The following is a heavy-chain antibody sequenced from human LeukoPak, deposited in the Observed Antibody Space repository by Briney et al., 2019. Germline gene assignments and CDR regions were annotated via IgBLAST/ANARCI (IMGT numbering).Heavy chain of an antibody. Sequence: SETLSLTCTVSGGSISSSSCYWNWIRQPPGKGLEWIGEINQSGGTNYNPSLKSRVTISVDTSKKQFSLKLSSVTAADTAVYYCARRVDYYCVWGQGTLVTVSS. CDR2: INQSGGT. CDR3: ARRVDYYCV. D-gene: IGHD3-10*01. V-gene: IGHV4-39*07. J-gene: IGHJ4*02. CDR1: GGSISSSSCY.